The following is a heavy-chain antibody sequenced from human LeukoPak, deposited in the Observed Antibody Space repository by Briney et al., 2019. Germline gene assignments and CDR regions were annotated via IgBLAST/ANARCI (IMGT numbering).Heavy chain of an antibody. D-gene: IGHD6-13*01. Sequence: GGSLRLSCAASGFNFSSYGMHWGRQAPGKGLGWDAVIRYDGSNKYYADSVEGRFTISRDNSKNTLYLQTNSLRAEDTAVYYCAKGAYSPNWFAPWGQGTLVTVSS. CDR3: AKGAYSPNWFAP. CDR2: IRYDGSNK. CDR1: GFNFSSYG. J-gene: IGHJ5*02. V-gene: IGHV3-30*02.